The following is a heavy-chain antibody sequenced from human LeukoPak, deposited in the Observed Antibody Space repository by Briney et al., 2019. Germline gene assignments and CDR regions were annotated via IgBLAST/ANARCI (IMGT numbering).Heavy chain of an antibody. J-gene: IGHJ4*02. D-gene: IGHD6-13*01. CDR1: GFTFSSYS. V-gene: IGHV3-21*01. CDR3: AKIAAAGTDY. CDR2: ISSSSSYI. Sequence: GGSLRLSYAASGFTFSSYSMNWVRQAPGKGLEWVSSISSSSSYIYYADSVKGRFTISRDNAKNSLYLQMNSLRAEDTAVYYCAKIAAAGTDYWGQGTLVTVSS.